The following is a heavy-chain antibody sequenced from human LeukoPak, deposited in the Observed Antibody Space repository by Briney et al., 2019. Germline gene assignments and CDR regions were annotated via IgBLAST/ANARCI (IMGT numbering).Heavy chain of an antibody. CDR1: GGSISSGGYY. J-gene: IGHJ6*02. D-gene: IGHD3-9*01. Sequence: SETLSLTCTVSGGSISSGGYYWSWIRQHPGKGLEWIGEINHSGSTNYNPSLKSRVTISVDTSKNQFSLKLSSVTAADTAVYYCARGRRYYDILTGYTPSGMDVWGQGTTVTVSS. V-gene: IGHV4-31*03. CDR3: ARGRRYYDILTGYTPSGMDV. CDR2: INHSGST.